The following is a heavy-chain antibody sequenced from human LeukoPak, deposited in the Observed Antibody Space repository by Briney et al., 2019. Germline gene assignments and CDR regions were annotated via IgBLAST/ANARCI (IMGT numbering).Heavy chain of an antibody. Sequence: ASVRVSCKASGYTFTGYYMHWVRQAPGQGLEWMGWINPNSGGTNYAQKLQGRVTMTRDTSISTAYMELSRLRSDDTAVYYCARTMVRGPKGAFDIWGQGTMVTVSS. CDR3: ARTMVRGPKGAFDI. CDR1: GYTFTGYY. V-gene: IGHV1-2*02. D-gene: IGHD3-10*01. J-gene: IGHJ3*02. CDR2: INPNSGGT.